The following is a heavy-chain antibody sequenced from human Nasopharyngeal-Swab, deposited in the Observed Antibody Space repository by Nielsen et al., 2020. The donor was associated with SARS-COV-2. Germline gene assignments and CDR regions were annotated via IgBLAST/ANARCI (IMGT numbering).Heavy chain of an antibody. CDR2: VSYDGTNT. V-gene: IGHV3-30-3*02. Sequence: GESLKISCSASGLNFTSYAIHCVRQPPGKGLEWVAVVSYDGTNTFYADSVKGRFAISRDNSKSTVSLQMNSLRSEDTAVYYCAKDRGGRSLDSWGQGTLVTVSS. D-gene: IGHD3-16*01. CDR1: GLNFTSYA. CDR3: AKDRGGRSLDS. J-gene: IGHJ4*02.